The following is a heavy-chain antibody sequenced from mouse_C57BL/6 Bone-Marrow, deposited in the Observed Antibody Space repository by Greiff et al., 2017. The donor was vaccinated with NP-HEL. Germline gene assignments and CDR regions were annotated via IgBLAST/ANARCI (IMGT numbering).Heavy chain of an antibody. V-gene: IGHV5-12*01. J-gene: IGHJ4*01. CDR3: AREGLLRRDAMDY. CDR2: ISNGGGST. Sequence: EVKLMESGGGLVQPGGSLKLSCAASGFTFSDYYMYWVRQTPEKRLEWVAYISNGGGSTYYPDTVKGRFTISRDNAKNTLYLQMSRLKSEDTAMYYCAREGLLRRDAMDYWGQGTSVTVSS. D-gene: IGHD2-3*01. CDR1: GFTFSDYY.